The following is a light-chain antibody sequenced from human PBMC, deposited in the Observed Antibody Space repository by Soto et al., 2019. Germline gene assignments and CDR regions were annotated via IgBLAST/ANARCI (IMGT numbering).Light chain of an antibody. CDR3: QKYGSSPWT. CDR2: GAS. Sequence: EVVLTQSPGTLSLSPGERATLSCRASQSVSSSYLAWYQQKPGQAPRLLIYGASSRATGIPDRFSGSGSGTDFTLTISRLEPEDFAVYYCQKYGSSPWTFGQGT. V-gene: IGKV3-20*01. CDR1: QSVSSSY. J-gene: IGKJ1*01.